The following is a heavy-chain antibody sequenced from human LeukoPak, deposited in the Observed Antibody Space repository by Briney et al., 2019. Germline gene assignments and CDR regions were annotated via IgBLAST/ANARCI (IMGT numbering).Heavy chain of an antibody. CDR3: ARDLGYSSSWYVWAGYYYYMDV. V-gene: IGHV4-59*12. Sequence: SETLSLTCTGSGGSISSYYWSRIRQPPGKGLEWIGYIYYSGSTNYNPSLKSRVTISVDTSKNQFSLNLTSVTAADTAVYYCARDLGYSSSWYVWAGYYYYMDVWGKGTTVTLSS. CDR1: GGSISSYY. J-gene: IGHJ6*03. D-gene: IGHD6-13*01. CDR2: IYYSGST.